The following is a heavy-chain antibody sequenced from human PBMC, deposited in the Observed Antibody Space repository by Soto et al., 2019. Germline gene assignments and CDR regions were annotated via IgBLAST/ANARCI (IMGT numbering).Heavy chain of an antibody. CDR3: ARKFYFGSGSYSLDAFDI. J-gene: IGHJ3*02. V-gene: IGHV4-59*01. CDR1: GGSISSYY. Sequence: QVQLQESGPGLVKPSETLPLTCTVSGGSISSYYWSWLRQPPGKGLEWIGYFYYSGSTSYNPSLKSLVTISAETSKNQFSLRLSSVTAADTAVYYCARKFYFGSGSYSLDAFDIWGQGTMLTVSS. D-gene: IGHD3-10*01. CDR2: FYYSGST.